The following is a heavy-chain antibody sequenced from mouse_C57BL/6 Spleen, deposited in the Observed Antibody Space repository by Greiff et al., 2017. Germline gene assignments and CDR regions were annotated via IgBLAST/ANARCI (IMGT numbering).Heavy chain of an antibody. D-gene: IGHD1-1*01. CDR3: ARDGSSSWFAY. J-gene: IGHJ3*01. CDR2: INPNNGGT. CDR1: GYTFTDYY. V-gene: IGHV1-26*01. Sequence: EVQLQQSGPELVKPGASVKISCKASGYTFTDYYMNWVKQSHGKSLEWIGDINPNNGGTSYNQKFKGKATLTVDQSSSTAYMELRSLTSEDSAVYYCARDGSSSWFAYWGQGTLVTVSA.